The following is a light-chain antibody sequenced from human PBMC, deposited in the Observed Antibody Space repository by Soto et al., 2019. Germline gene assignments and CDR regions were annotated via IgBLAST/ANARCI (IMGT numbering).Light chain of an antibody. CDR2: DAS. V-gene: IGKV3-11*01. Sequence: EIVLTQSPATLSLSPGERATLSCRASQSISSSLAWYQQKPGQAPRLLIYDASNRATGIPARFSGSGSGTDFTLTISSLEPEDSAVYFCQQRDNWPVTFGRGTRLEIK. CDR1: QSISSS. CDR3: QQRDNWPVT. J-gene: IGKJ5*01.